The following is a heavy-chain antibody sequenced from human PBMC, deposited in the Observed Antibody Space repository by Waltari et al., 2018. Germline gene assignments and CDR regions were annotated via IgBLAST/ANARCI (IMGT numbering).Heavy chain of an antibody. D-gene: IGHD6-19*01. CDR1: GFSGRRNY. CDR2: LYSDGRT. Sequence: EMQLVESGGGLIQPGESLRLSCAASGFSGRRNYMSWGRQAPGEGLQWVSILYSDGRTCYADAVKGRFTISRDNSKNTVYLEMNSLRAEDTAMYYCAREVYRSGGHWGQGTLVTVSS. V-gene: IGHV3-53*01. CDR3: AREVYRSGGH. J-gene: IGHJ4*02.